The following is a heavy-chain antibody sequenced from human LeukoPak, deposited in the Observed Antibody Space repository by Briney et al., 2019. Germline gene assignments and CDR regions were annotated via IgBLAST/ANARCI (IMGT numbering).Heavy chain of an antibody. CDR3: ATAPYSSSWYVDP. CDR2: IRYDGSKT. V-gene: IGHV3-30*02. Sequence: GGSLRLSCAASGFSFSTYGMHWVRQAPGKGLEWVAFIRYDGSKTYYADSVKGRFTISRDNSKNTLYLQMNSLRAEDTAVYYCATAPYSSSWYVDPWGQGTLVTVSS. D-gene: IGHD6-13*01. CDR1: GFSFSTYG. J-gene: IGHJ5*02.